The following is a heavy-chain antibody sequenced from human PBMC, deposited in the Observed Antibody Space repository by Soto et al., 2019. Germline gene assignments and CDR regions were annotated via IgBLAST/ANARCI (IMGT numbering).Heavy chain of an antibody. CDR3: ARGDQWLIY. CDR1: GDSVSSDSTA. D-gene: IGHD6-19*01. CDR2: TYYKSKWFY. Sequence: PSQTLSLTCDISGDSVSSDSTAWNWIRQSPSRGLEWLGRTYYKSKWFYNYAVSVRSRIAIKSDTSKNQFSLQLNSVTPEDTAVYFCARGDQWLIYCGQGTMVTV. V-gene: IGHV6-1*01. J-gene: IGHJ4*02.